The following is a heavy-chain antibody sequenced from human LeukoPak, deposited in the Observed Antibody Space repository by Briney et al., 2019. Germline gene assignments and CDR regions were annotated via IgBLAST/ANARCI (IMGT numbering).Heavy chain of an antibody. D-gene: IGHD1-26*01. J-gene: IGHJ5*02. CDR1: GGTFSSYA. Sequence: GPSVKVSCKASGGTFSSYAISWVRQAPGQGLEWMGGIIPIFGTANYAQKFQGRVTMTRNTSISTAYMELSSLRSDDTAVYYCARVSYYQNWFDPWGQGTLVTVSS. CDR3: ARVSYYQNWFDP. CDR2: IIPIFGTA. V-gene: IGHV1-69*05.